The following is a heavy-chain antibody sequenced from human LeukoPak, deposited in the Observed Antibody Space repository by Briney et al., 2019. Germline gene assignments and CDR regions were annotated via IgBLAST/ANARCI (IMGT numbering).Heavy chain of an antibody. J-gene: IGHJ5*02. Sequence: GGSLRLSCAASRFTFSSYWMSWVRQAPGKGLEWVANIKQDGSEKYYVDSVKGRFTISRDNAKNSLYLQMNSLRAEDTAVYYCATSPGRVPWGQGTLVTVSS. V-gene: IGHV3-7*01. CDR1: RFTFSSYW. CDR2: IKQDGSEK. D-gene: IGHD5-24*01. CDR3: ATSPGRVP.